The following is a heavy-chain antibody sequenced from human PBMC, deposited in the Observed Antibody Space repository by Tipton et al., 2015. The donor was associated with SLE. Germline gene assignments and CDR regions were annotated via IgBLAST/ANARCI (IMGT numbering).Heavy chain of an antibody. J-gene: IGHJ6*02. CDR2: IIPIFGTA. Sequence: QVQLVQSGAEVKKPGASVKVSCKASGYTFTSYYMHWVRQAPGQGLEWMGGIIPIFGTANYAQKFQGRVTITADESTSTAYMELSSLRSEDTAVYYCARDRYCSSTSCSHHYYYGMDVWGQGTTVTVSS. CDR3: ARDRYCSSTSCSHHYYYGMDV. CDR1: GYTFTSYY. D-gene: IGHD2-2*01. V-gene: IGHV1-69*01.